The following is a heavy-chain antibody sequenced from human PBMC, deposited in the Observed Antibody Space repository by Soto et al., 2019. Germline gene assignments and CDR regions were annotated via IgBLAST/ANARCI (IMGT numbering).Heavy chain of an antibody. D-gene: IGHD5-12*01. CDR2: IYHSGST. V-gene: IGHV4-4*02. J-gene: IGHJ3*02. CDR1: SGSISSSNW. CDR3: ARDSVLVATTSGAFDI. Sequence: SETLSLTCAVSSGSISSSNWWSWVRQPPGKGLEWIGEIYHSGSTNYNPSLKSRVTISVDKSKNQFSLKLSSVTAADTAVYYCARDSVLVATTSGAFDIWGQGTMVTVSS.